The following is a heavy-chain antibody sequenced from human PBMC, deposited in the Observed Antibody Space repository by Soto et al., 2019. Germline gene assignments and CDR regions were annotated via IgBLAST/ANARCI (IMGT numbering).Heavy chain of an antibody. V-gene: IGHV4-31*03. CDR3: ARGPPVAGTSYFDS. J-gene: IGHJ4*02. Sequence: LSLTCPVSGGSISSGTYYWTWIRQHPGKGLEWIGYIHYSGTTLSNPSLRSRVTISVDRSKDQFSLHLSSVTAADTAVYYCARGPPVAGTSYFDSWGQGALVTVSS. CDR2: IHYSGTT. D-gene: IGHD6-19*01. CDR1: GGSISSGTYY.